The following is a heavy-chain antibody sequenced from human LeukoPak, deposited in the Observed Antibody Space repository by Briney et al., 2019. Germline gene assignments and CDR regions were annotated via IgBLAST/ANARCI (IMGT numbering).Heavy chain of an antibody. V-gene: IGHV3-74*01. J-gene: IGHJ4*02. CDR2: VNTDGRTT. D-gene: IGHD3-22*01. CDR3: ARNFGGGDRSGPFY. Sequence: GGSLRLSCAASGFTFSSYWTHWVRQAPGKGLVWVSRVNTDGRTTEYADSVKGRFTISRDNAKNTLYLQMNSLRAEDTAFYYCARNFGGGDRSGPFYWGQGTLVTVSS. CDR1: GFTFSSYW.